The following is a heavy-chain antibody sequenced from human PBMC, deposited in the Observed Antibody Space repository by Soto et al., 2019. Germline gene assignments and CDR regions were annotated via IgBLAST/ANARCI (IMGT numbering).Heavy chain of an antibody. Sequence: QVQLQQWGAGLLKPSETLSLNCAVNGGSLSGYYWSWICQPPGKGLEWIGEIKDGGSTNYSLSLKSRATISSDTSTNQFSLRLYSVTAADTGVYYCARGQEGVVATHWDQGTLVTVSS. CDR1: GGSLSGYY. CDR3: ARGQEGVVATH. D-gene: IGHD5-12*01. J-gene: IGHJ4*02. V-gene: IGHV4-34*01. CDR2: IKDGGST.